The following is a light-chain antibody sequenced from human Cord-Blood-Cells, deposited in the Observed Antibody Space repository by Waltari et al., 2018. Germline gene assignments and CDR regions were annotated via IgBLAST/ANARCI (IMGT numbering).Light chain of an antibody. Sequence: SYELTQPPSVSVSPGQTARITCSGDALPKQYANWYQQKPGQAPVLVRYKDSERPSGIPERFSGSSSGTTVTLTISGVQAEDEADYYCQSADSSGTVVFGGGTKLTVL. J-gene: IGLJ2*01. CDR2: KDS. V-gene: IGLV3-25*03. CDR3: QSADSSGTVV. CDR1: ALPKQY.